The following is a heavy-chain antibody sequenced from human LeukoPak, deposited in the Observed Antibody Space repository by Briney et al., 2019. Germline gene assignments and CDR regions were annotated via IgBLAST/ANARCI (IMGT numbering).Heavy chain of an antibody. CDR2: IYYNGYT. V-gene: IGHV4-59*08. CDR3: ARHDDIGLFQHGMDA. Sequence: SETLSLTCTVSGGSISSYFWSWIRQPPGKGLEWIGYIYYNGYTIYSPSLESRVTISVDTSKNQFSVRLSSVTAADTAVYYCARHDDIGLFQHGMDAWGQGTTVTVSS. CDR1: GGSISSYF. J-gene: IGHJ6*02. D-gene: IGHD1-1*01.